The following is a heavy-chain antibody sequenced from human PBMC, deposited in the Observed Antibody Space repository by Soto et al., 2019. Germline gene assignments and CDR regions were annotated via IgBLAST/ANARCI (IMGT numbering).Heavy chain of an antibody. CDR1: GFTFSSYG. D-gene: IGHD1-7*01. J-gene: IGHJ5*02. CDR3: AKDRRAGGNYGFYSDL. CDR2: SSATGAGT. V-gene: IGHV3-23*01. Sequence: GGSLRLSCAASGFTFSSYGMTWVRQAPGKGQEWVSFSSATGAGTYYADSVKGRFTISRDNSKNTLYLQMTSLRADDTAVYYCAKDRRAGGNYGFYSDLWGQGALVTVSS.